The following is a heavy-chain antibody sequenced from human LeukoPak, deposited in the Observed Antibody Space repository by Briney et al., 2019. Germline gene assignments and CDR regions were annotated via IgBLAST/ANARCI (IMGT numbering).Heavy chain of an antibody. D-gene: IGHD3-22*01. CDR2: IIPILGVA. J-gene: IGHJ4*02. V-gene: IGHV1-69*04. CDR1: GGTFSSYA. Sequence: SVKVSCKASGGTFSSYAITWVRQARGQGLEWMGRIIPILGVANYAQKFQGRLTITADTSTSTAYMDLSSLRSEDTAVYYCARGYDSSGYVLDWGQGTLVTVSS. CDR3: ARGYDSSGYVLD.